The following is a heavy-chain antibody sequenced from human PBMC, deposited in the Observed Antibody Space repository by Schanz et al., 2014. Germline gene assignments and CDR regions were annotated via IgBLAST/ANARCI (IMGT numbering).Heavy chain of an antibody. CDR3: VPMSIAAH. J-gene: IGHJ4*02. D-gene: IGHD6-6*01. CDR2: ISSTSSYI. CDR1: GFTFSNYS. Sequence: EVQLVESGGGLVKPGGSLRLSCAASGFTFSNYSMNWVRQAPGKGLEWVSSISSTSSYIFYADSVKGRFTISRDNAKNSLYLQMNSLRAEDTAVYYCVPMSIAAHWGQGTLVNASS. V-gene: IGHV3-21*01.